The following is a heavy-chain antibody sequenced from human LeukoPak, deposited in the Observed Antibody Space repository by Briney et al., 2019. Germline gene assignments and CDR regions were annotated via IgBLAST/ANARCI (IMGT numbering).Heavy chain of an antibody. D-gene: IGHD2-8*01. CDR3: AEMADAGLGV. CDR2: MNPKSGGT. CDR1: GDTFSGYY. Sequence: GASVKDSSKASGDTFSGYYVHWVRQAPGQGLEWLGWMNPKSGGTKYAQKFQGRVTMTREMSLTTAYMELTRLRSDDTAVYYCAEMADAGLGVWGQGIMVTVSS. J-gene: IGHJ3*01. V-gene: IGHV1-2*02.